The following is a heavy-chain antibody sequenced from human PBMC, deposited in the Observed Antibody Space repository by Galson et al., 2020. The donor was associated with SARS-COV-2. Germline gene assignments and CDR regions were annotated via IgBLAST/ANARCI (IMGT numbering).Heavy chain of an antibody. CDR3: ARPAHMAGANHWFDP. CDR2: IDPRDSHV. Sequence: GESLKISCQTSGYIFTNFWISWVRQMPGKGLEWMGAIDPRDSHVKYSPSFQGHVTISADKSINTAYLQWSSLKASDTAMYYCARPAHMAGANHWFDPWGQGTLVTVSS. D-gene: IGHD6-19*01. V-gene: IGHV5-10-1*01. CDR1: GYIFTNFW. J-gene: IGHJ5*02.